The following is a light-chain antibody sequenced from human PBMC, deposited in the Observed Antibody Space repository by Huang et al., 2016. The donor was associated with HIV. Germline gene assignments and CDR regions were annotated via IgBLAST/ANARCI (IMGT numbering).Light chain of an antibody. CDR1: QSVNSY. V-gene: IGKV3-11*01. CDR3: QQRKYWPPIT. J-gene: IGKJ5*01. CDR2: DAS. Sequence: ETVLTQSQATLSLSPGERATLACRASQSVNSYLAWYHQKPGQTPRLLIYDASNRATGIPARFSGSGSGTDFTLTISSLEPEDFAVYYCQQRKYWPPITFGQGTRLEIK.